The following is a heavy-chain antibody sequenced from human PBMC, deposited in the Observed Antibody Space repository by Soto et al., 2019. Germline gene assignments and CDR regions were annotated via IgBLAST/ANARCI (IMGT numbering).Heavy chain of an antibody. V-gene: IGHV4-4*02. Sequence: QVQLQESGPGLVKPSGTLSLTCAVSSGSISSSNWWSWVRQPPGKGLEWIGEIYHSGSTNYNPSLKSRVAISVDKSKNRISLKLSSVTAADTAVYYCARTLYGSGSYHDYWGQGTLVTVSS. J-gene: IGHJ4*02. CDR2: IYHSGST. CDR1: SGSISSSNW. D-gene: IGHD3-10*01. CDR3: ARTLYGSGSYHDY.